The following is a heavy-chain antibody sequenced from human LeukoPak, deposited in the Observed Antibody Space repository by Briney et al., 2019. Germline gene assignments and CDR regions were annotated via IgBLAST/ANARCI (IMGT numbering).Heavy chain of an antibody. CDR1: GGSISSSSYY. D-gene: IGHD1-14*01. V-gene: IGHV4-39*07. Sequence: SETLSLTCTVSGGSISSSSYYWGWIRQPPGKGLEWIGSIYYSGSTYYNPSLKSRVTISVDTSKNQFSLKLSAVTAADTAVYYCARVGIVDYWGQGTLVTVSS. CDR3: ARVGIVDY. CDR2: IYYSGST. J-gene: IGHJ4*02.